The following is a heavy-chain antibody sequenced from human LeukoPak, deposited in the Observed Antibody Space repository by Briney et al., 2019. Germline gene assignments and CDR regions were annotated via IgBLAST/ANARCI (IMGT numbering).Heavy chain of an antibody. CDR2: ISSTDAGT. J-gene: IGHJ4*02. Sequence: GGSLRLSCAASGFSLSSYAMSWVRQAPGKGLEWVSAISSTDAGTYHADSVRGRFTISGDSSKNTVYLQMNSLRAEGTAVYYCAKDMDHDYDDYGFDYWGQGTPVTVSS. D-gene: IGHD4-17*01. V-gene: IGHV3-23*01. CDR3: AKDMDHDYDDYGFDY. CDR1: GFSLSSYA.